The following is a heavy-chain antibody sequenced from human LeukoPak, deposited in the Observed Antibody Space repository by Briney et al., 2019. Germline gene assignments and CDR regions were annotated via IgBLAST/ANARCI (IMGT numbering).Heavy chain of an antibody. CDR2: IYYSGST. Sequence: SETLSLTCTVSGGSISSSSYYWGWIRQPPGKGLEWIGSIYYSGSTYYNPSLKSRVTISVDTSKNQFSLKLSSVTAADTAVYYCARRRYYDSSGYYYGVHAFDIWGQGTMVTVSS. J-gene: IGHJ3*02. CDR3: ARRRYYDSSGYYYGVHAFDI. D-gene: IGHD3-22*01. V-gene: IGHV4-39*07. CDR1: GGSISSSSYY.